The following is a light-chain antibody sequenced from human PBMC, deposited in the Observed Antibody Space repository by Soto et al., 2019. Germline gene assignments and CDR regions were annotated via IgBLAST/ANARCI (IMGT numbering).Light chain of an antibody. Sequence: QSALTQPASVSGSPGQSITISCTGTSSDVGGYNYVSWYQQHPGKAPKLMIYDXXXXXXXXXXXXXGSKSGNTASLTISGXXAEDEXXYYCISYTSSRTLRVFGGGTKLTVL. CDR1: SSDVGGYNY. CDR3: ISYTSSRTLRV. CDR2: DXX. V-gene: IGLV2-14*01. J-gene: IGLJ2*01.